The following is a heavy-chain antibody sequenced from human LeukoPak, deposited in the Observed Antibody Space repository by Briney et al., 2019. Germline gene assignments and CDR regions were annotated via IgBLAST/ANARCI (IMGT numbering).Heavy chain of an antibody. CDR3: ARTTYYDFWSGYNY. CDR2: IRYDGRNI. CDR1: GFTFNSYG. Sequence: GGSLRLSCAGSGFTFNSYGMHWVRQAPGKGLEWVAFIRYDGRNIYYADSVKGRFTISRDNSKNTLYLQMNSLRAEDTAVYYCARTTYYDFWSGYNYWGQGTLVTVSS. J-gene: IGHJ4*02. V-gene: IGHV3-30*02. D-gene: IGHD3-3*01.